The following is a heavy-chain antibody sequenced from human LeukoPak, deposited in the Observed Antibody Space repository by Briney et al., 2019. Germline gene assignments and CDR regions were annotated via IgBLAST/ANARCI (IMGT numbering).Heavy chain of an antibody. CDR1: GFTFSSYA. J-gene: IGHJ4*02. CDR2: ISGSGGST. CDR3: AKGAGPYCGTTSCYNDY. V-gene: IGHV3-23*01. D-gene: IGHD2-2*01. Sequence: LAGGSLRLSCAASGFTFSSYAMSWVRQAPGKGLEWVSAISGSGGSTYYADSVKGRFTISRDTSKNTLYLQMNSLRAEDRAVYYCAKGAGPYCGTTSCYNDYWGQGTLVTVSS.